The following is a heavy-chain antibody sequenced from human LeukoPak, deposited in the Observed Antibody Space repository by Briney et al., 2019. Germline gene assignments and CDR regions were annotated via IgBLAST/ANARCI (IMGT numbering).Heavy chain of an antibody. CDR3: ARGGAAGTHYFDY. V-gene: IGHV4-4*02. D-gene: IGHD6-13*01. J-gene: IGHJ4*02. CDR1: GGSISSSNW. Sequence: PSETLSLTCAVSGGSISSSNWWSWVRQPPGKGLEWIGEIYHSGSTNYNPSLKSRVTISVDKSKNQFSLKLSSVTAADTAVYYYARGGAAGTHYFDYWGQGTLVTVSS. CDR2: IYHSGST.